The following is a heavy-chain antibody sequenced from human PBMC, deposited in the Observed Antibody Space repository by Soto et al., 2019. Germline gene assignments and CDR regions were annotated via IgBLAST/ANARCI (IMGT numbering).Heavy chain of an antibody. CDR2: MNPNTGNS. D-gene: IGHD1-1*01. Sequence: ASVKVSCKAFGYTFTSYDIYWVRQATGQGLEWMGWMNPNTGNSAYAQKFQGRVTLTSDTSINTVHMELSSLRSEDTAVYYCARRAETNGWNGFGADKYYFDFWGQGTLVTVSS. J-gene: IGHJ4*02. CDR3: ARRAETNGWNGFGADKYYFDF. V-gene: IGHV1-8*01. CDR1: GYTFTSYD.